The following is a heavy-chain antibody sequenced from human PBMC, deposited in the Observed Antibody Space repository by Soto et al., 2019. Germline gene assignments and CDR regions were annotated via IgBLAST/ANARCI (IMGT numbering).Heavy chain of an antibody. CDR2: IYRTGST. V-gene: IGHV4-4*02. Sequence: QVQLQESGPGLVKPSGTLSLTCAVSGGSFTSNSWWTWVRQPPGQGLEWIGEIYRTGSTNYNPSLKSRVTISLDQSENPVSMKVTSLTAADTAVYYCASRDPGTSVDYWGQGTLVNVSS. D-gene: IGHD1-7*01. CDR1: GGSFTSNSW. CDR3: ASRDPGTSVDY. J-gene: IGHJ4*02.